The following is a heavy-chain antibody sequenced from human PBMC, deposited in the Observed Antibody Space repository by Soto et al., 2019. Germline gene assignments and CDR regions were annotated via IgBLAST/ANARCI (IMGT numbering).Heavy chain of an antibody. V-gene: IGHV1-3*01. Sequence: ASVKVSCKASGYAFTSYAMHWVRQAPGQRLEWMGWINAGNGNTKYSQKFQGRVTITRDTSASTAYMELSRLRSDDTAVYYCARHYYDSSGYPMLFDYWGQGTLVTVSS. CDR3: ARHYYDSSGYPMLFDY. D-gene: IGHD3-22*01. CDR1: GYAFTSYA. J-gene: IGHJ4*02. CDR2: INAGNGNT.